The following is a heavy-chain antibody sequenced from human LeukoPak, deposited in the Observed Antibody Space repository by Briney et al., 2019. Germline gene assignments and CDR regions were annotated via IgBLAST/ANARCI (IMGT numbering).Heavy chain of an antibody. D-gene: IGHD2-15*01. J-gene: IGHJ4*02. Sequence: SVKVSCKASGGTFSSYAISWVRQAPGQGLEWMGGITPIFGTANYAQKFQGRVTITADESTSTAYMELSSLRSEDTAVYYCARDYGYCSGGSCYRSDYWGQGTLVTVSS. V-gene: IGHV1-69*01. CDR1: GGTFSSYA. CDR3: ARDYGYCSGGSCYRSDY. CDR2: ITPIFGTA.